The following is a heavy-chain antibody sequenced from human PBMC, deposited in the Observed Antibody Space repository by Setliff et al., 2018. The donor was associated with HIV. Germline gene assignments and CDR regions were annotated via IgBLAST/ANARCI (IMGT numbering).Heavy chain of an antibody. Sequence: PGGSLRLPCAASGFSFQDYAIHWVRQVPGTGLEWVSGISWNCGSIGYADSVKGRFTISRDNAKNSLYLQVNSLRPEDMAVYYCARDERWSLDYYGQGTLVTFSS. CDR3: ARDERWSLDY. CDR2: ISWNCGSI. J-gene: IGHJ4*02. CDR1: GFSFQDYA. V-gene: IGHV3-9*03. D-gene: IGHD2-8*01.